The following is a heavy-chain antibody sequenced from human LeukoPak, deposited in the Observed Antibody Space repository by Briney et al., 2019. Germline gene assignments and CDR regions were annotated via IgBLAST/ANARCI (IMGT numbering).Heavy chain of an antibody. CDR1: GFTFSSYA. CDR3: ARVLRYCSGGNCYSGGLGYMDV. Sequence: GGSLRLSCAASGFTFSSYAMSWVRQAPGKGLEWVSAISGSGGSTYYTDSVKGRFTISRDNSKNTLYLQMNSLRAEDTAVYYCARVLRYCSGGNCYSGGLGYMDVWGKGTTVTISS. CDR2: ISGSGGST. D-gene: IGHD2-15*01. J-gene: IGHJ6*03. V-gene: IGHV3-23*01.